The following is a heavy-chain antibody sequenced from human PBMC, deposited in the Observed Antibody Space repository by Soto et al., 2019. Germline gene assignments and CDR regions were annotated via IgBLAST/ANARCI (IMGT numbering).Heavy chain of an antibody. J-gene: IGHJ5*01. Sequence: SETLSLTCAVSGASVSDGSDFWSWIRQPPGKGLEWLGYLSYGGSTRYNPSLKSRVTISSDTSKNQFSLRLFSVTAADTALYYCARATGYSSTWYDSWG. CDR3: ARATGYSSTWYDS. CDR2: LSYGGST. CDR1: GASVSDGSDF. V-gene: IGHV4-61*01. D-gene: IGHD6-13*01.